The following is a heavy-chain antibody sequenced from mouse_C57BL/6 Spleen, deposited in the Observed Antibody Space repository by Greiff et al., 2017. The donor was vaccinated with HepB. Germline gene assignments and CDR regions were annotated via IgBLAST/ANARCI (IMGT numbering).Heavy chain of an antibody. CDR3: ARSGVYWYFDV. CDR1: GYTFTSYD. J-gene: IGHJ1*03. CDR2: IYPRDGST. Sequence: QVQLKESGPELVKPGASVKLSCKASGYTFTSYDINWVKQRPGQGLEWIGWIYPRDGSTKYNETFKGKATLTVDTSSSTAYMELHSLTSEDSAVYFCARSGVYWYFDVWGTGTTVTVSS. V-gene: IGHV1-85*01.